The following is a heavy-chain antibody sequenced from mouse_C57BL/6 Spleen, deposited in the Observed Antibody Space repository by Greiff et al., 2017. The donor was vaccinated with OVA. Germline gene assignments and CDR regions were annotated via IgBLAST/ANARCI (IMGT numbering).Heavy chain of an antibody. Sequence: VQLQQSGPELVKPGASVKISCKASGYTFTDYYMNWVKQSHGKSLEWIGDINPNNGGTSYNQKFKGKATLTVDKSSSTAYMELRSLTSEDSAVYDCALYYGSSYDWFAYWGQGTLVTVSA. CDR3: ALYYGSSYDWFAY. CDR1: GYTFTDYY. J-gene: IGHJ3*01. D-gene: IGHD1-1*01. CDR2: INPNNGGT. V-gene: IGHV1-26*01.